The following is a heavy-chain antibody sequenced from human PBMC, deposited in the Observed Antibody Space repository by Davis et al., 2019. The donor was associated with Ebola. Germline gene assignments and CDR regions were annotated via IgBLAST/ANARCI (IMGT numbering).Heavy chain of an antibody. D-gene: IGHD7-27*01. CDR3: ARGTSGAEH. Sequence: MPSETLSPTCAVSGGSISSSNWWSWVRQPPGKGLEWIGEIYHSGSTNYNPSLKSRVTISVDTSKNQFSLKLRSVTAAGTAVYYCARGTSGAEHWGQGTLATVSS. CDR2: IYHSGST. J-gene: IGHJ4*02. V-gene: IGHV4-4*02. CDR1: GGSISSSNW.